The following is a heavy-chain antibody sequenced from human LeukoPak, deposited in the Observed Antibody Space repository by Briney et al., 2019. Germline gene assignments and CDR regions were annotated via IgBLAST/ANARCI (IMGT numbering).Heavy chain of an antibody. J-gene: IGHJ4*02. CDR3: ARVTYSYGPTFDY. CDR1: GGTFSSYA. D-gene: IGHD5-18*01. CDR2: IIPIFGTA. V-gene: IGHV1-69*01. Sequence: ASVKVSCKASGGTFSSYAISWVRQAPGQGLEWMGGIIPIFGTANYAQKFQGRVTITADESTSTAYMELSSLRSEDTAVYYCARVTYSYGPTFDYWGQGTLVTVSS.